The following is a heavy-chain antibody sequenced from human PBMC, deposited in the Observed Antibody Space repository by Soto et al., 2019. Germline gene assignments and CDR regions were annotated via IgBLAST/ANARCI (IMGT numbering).Heavy chain of an antibody. Sequence: VQLVQSGAEVKKPGSSVKVSCKASGDTFSNDPFIWVRQAPGQGLDWMGGIIPIFGTTDYGQRFQGRVTITADESTNTAYMELSSLRSDDTAVYYCARGLYCGGGCYSHFDYWGQGTLVTVSS. D-gene: IGHD2-21*02. CDR1: GDTFSNDP. CDR2: IIPIFGTT. CDR3: ARGLYCGGGCYSHFDY. V-gene: IGHV1-69*01. J-gene: IGHJ4*02.